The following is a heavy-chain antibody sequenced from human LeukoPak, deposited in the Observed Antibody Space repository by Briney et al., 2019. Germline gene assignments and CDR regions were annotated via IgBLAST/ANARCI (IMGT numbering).Heavy chain of an antibody. D-gene: IGHD3-16*02. J-gene: IGHJ4*02. V-gene: IGHV4-34*01. CDR2: INHSGST. CDR1: GGSFSGYY. Sequence: PSETLSLTCAVYGGSFSGYYWSWIRQPPGKGLEWIGEINHSGSTSYNPSLKSRVTISVDTSKNQFSLKLSSVTAADTAVYYCARLFWGTYRAFDYWGQGTLVTV. CDR3: ARLFWGTYRAFDY.